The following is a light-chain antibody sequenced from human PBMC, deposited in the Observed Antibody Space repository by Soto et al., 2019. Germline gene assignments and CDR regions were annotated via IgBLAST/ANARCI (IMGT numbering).Light chain of an antibody. V-gene: IGKV3-20*01. CDR2: GAS. Sequence: EIVLTQSPGTLSLSPGERATLSCRASQSVSSSYLAWYQQKPGQAPRLLIYGASSRATGIPDRFSGSGSGTDFTLTISRLEPEDLAVYYCQQYISSPGLTFGGGTKVEIK. J-gene: IGKJ4*01. CDR3: QQYISSPGLT. CDR1: QSVSSSY.